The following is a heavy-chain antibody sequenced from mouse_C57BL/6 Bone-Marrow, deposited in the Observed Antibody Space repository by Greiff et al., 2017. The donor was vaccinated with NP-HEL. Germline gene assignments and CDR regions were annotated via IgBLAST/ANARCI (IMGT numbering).Heavy chain of an antibody. Sequence: VQLQQSGAELVRPGASVKLSCTASGFNIKDDYMHWVKQRPEQGLEWIGWIDPENGDTEYASKFQGKATITADTSSNTAYLQLSSLTSEDTAVYYCTFGSSYVGYCDYWGQGTTLTVSS. D-gene: IGHD1-1*01. J-gene: IGHJ2*01. CDR2: IDPENGDT. CDR3: TFGSSYVGYCDY. V-gene: IGHV14-4*01. CDR1: GFNIKDDY.